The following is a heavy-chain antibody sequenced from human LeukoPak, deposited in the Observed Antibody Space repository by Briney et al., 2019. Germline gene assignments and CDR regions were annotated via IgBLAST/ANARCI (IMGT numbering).Heavy chain of an antibody. J-gene: IGHJ3*02. CDR1: GFTFSTYV. V-gene: IGHV3-23*01. CDR2: ISGSGAGT. Sequence: GGSLRLSCAASGFTFSTYVMSWVRQAPGKGLEWVAAISGSGAGTSYADSVKGRFTISRDNSKNTLYLQINSLGADDTAVYYCAKYGMVRGPPDAFDIWGQGTMVTVSS. CDR3: AKYGMVRGPPDAFDI. D-gene: IGHD3-10*01.